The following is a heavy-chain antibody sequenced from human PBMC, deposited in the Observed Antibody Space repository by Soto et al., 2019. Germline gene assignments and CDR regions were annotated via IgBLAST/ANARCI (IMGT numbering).Heavy chain of an antibody. CDR3: ARDLRGGEQDAFDI. D-gene: IGHD4-17*01. Sequence: QVQLVQSGAEVRKPGSSVKVSCKASGGTFSRHAISWVRQAPGQGLEWMGGIIPIFGTANHAQKFQGRVTIIADESTSTVYMQLSSLRSEDTAMYYCARDLRGGEQDAFDIWGQGTMVTASS. CDR2: IIPIFGTA. CDR1: GGTFSRHA. V-gene: IGHV1-69*01. J-gene: IGHJ3*02.